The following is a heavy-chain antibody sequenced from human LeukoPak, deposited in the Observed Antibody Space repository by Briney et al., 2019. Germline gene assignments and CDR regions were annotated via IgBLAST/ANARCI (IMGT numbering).Heavy chain of an antibody. CDR1: GYTFTSYD. CDR3: ARVGGGYYDSSGYYSQV. D-gene: IGHD3-22*01. CDR2: MNPNSGNT. Sequence: ASVKVSCKASGYTFTSYDINWVRQATGQGLERMGWMNPNSGNTGYAQKFQGRVTMTRNTSISTAYMELSSLRSEDTAVYYCARVGGGYYDSSGYYSQVWGQGTLVTVSS. V-gene: IGHV1-8*01. J-gene: IGHJ4*02.